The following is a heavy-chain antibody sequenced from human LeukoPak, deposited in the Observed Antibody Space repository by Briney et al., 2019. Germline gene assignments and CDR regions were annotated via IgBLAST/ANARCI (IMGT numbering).Heavy chain of an antibody. V-gene: IGHV1-18*01. D-gene: IGHD1-26*01. CDR3: ALSGSYAPFDY. CDR2: ISAYNGNT. J-gene: IGHJ4*02. Sequence: GESLKISCQGSGYTFTSYGISWVRQAPGQGLEWMGWISAYNGNTNYAQKLQGRVTMTTDTSTSTAYMELRSLRSDDTAVYYCALSGSYAPFDYWGQGTLVTVSS. CDR1: GYTFTSYG.